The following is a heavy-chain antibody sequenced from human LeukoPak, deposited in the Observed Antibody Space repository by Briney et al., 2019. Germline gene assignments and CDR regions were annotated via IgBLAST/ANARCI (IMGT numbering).Heavy chain of an antibody. J-gene: IGHJ3*02. Sequence: VASVKVSCKASGYTFTSYDINWVRQATGQGLEWMGWMNPNSGNTGYAQKFQGRVTMTRNTSISTAYMELSSLRSEDTAVYCCARYSVLRYFDDDAFDIWGQGTMVTVSS. D-gene: IGHD3-9*01. CDR3: ARYSVLRYFDDDAFDI. V-gene: IGHV1-8*01. CDR1: GYTFTSYD. CDR2: MNPNSGNT.